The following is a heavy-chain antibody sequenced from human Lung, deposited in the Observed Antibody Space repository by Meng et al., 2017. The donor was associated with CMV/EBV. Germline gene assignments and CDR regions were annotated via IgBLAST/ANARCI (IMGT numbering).Heavy chain of an antibody. CDR3: AKQSIAARSDY. D-gene: IGHD6-6*01. V-gene: IGHV4-39*01. Sequence: LXCTVSGGSISSSSYYWGWIRQPPGKGLEWIGSIYYSGSTYYNPSLKSRVTISVDTSKNQFSLKLSSVTAADTAVYYCAKQSIAARSDYWAQGTLVTVSS. J-gene: IGHJ4*02. CDR1: GGSISSSSYY. CDR2: IYYSGST.